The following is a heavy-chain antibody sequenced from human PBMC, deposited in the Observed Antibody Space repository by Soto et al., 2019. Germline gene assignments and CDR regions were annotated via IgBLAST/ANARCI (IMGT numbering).Heavy chain of an antibody. V-gene: IGHV4-31*03. CDR2: IYYSGST. D-gene: IGHD3-10*01. J-gene: IGHJ4*02. CDR1: GGSISSGGYY. CDR3: ARDASYGSGVDY. Sequence: QVQLQESGPGLVKPSQTLSLTCTVSGGSISSGGYYWSWIRQHPGKGLEWIGYIYYSGSTYYNPSLQGRVTIAVDTSKNQFSLKLSSVTAADTAVYYCARDASYGSGVDYWGQGTLVTVSS.